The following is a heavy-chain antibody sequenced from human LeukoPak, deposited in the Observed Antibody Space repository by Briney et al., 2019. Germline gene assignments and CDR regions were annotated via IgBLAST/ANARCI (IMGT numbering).Heavy chain of an antibody. CDR1: GYTFTNYG. J-gene: IGHJ5*02. CDR2: MNPNSGNT. V-gene: IGHV1-8*02. D-gene: IGHD2-15*01. CDR3: ARALAGDCSGGSCYRFDP. Sequence: ASVKVSCKASGYTFTNYGLNWVRQATGQGLEWMGWMNPNSGNTGYAQKFQGRVTMTKNISISTAYMELSSLRSEDTAVYYCARALAGDCSGGSCYRFDPWGQGTLVTVSS.